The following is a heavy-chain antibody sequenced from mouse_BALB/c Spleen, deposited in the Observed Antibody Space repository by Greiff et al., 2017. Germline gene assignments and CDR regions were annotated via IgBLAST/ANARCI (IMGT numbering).Heavy chain of an antibody. J-gene: IGHJ3*01. CDR2: IWSGGST. CDR3: ARNYDGYIGRLAY. CDR1: GFSLTSYG. D-gene: IGHD2-3*01. V-gene: IGHV2-2*02. Sequence: QVQLKESGPGLVQPSQSLSITCTVSGFSLTSYGVHWVRQSPGKGLEWLGVIWSGGSTDYNAAFISRLSISKDNSKSQVFFKMNSLQANDTAIYYCARNYDGYIGRLAYWGQGTLVTVSA.